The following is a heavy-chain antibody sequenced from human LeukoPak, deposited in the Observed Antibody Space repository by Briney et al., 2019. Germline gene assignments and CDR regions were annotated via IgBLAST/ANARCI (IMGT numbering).Heavy chain of an antibody. CDR3: ARLRAVTPRYFDY. CDR2: ISSSSSYI. J-gene: IGHJ4*02. CDR1: GFTFSSYS. Sequence: GGSLRLSCAASGFTFSSYSMNWVRQAPGKGLEWVSSISSSSSYIYYADSVKGRFTISRDNAKNSLYLQMNSLRAEGTAVYYCARLRAVTPRYFDYWGQGTLVTVSS. D-gene: IGHD4-17*01. V-gene: IGHV3-21*01.